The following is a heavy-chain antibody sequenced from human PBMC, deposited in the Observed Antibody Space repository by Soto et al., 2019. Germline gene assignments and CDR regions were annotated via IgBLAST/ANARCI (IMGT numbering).Heavy chain of an antibody. V-gene: IGHV4-31*03. CDR1: GGSISSGGYY. J-gene: IGHJ6*02. CDR2: IYYSGST. CDR3: ARGPGSYYYYYYYYGMDV. Sequence: KPSETLSLTCTVSGGSISSGGYYWSWVRQHPGKGLEWIGYIYYSGSTYYNPSLKSRVTISVDTSKNQFSLKLSSVTAADTAVYYCARGPGSYYYYYYYYGMDVWGQGTTVTVSS. D-gene: IGHD3-10*01.